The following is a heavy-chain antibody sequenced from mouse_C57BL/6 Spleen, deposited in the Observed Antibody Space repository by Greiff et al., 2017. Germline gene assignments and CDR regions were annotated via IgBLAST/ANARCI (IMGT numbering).Heavy chain of an antibody. CDR1: GFSLTSYG. CDR2: IWSGGST. V-gene: IGHV2-2*01. J-gene: IGHJ4*01. Sequence: VKLVESGPGLVQPSQSLSITCTVSGFSLTSYGVHWVRQPPGKGLEWLGEIWSGGSTDYNAAFLSILSSSKDKSKSQVFFEMNSLQADNTAIYSCARKGMDYWGQGTSVTVSS. CDR3: ARKGMDY.